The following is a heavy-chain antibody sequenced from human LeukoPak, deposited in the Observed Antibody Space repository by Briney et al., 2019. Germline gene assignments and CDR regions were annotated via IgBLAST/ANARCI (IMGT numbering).Heavy chain of an antibody. CDR2: ISSGSSYI. CDR1: GFTFSSYS. Sequence: GGSLRLSCAASGFTFSSYSMNWVRQAPGKGLEWVSSISSGSSYIYYADSVKGRFTISRDNAKNSLYLQMNSLRAEDTAVYYCARGGRAQAAPYVYWGQGTLVTVSS. V-gene: IGHV3-21*01. CDR3: ARGGRAQAAPYVY. D-gene: IGHD6-13*01. J-gene: IGHJ4*02.